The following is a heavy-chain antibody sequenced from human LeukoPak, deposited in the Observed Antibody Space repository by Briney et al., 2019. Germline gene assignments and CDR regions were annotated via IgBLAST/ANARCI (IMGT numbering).Heavy chain of an antibody. CDR3: ARGTVTMVDY. D-gene: IGHD3-10*01. CDR2: IYSGGST. V-gene: IGHV3-66*01. J-gene: IGHJ4*02. Sequence: PGGSLRLSGAASGFPVSSNYMSXXXQAPGRGLEWVSVIYSGGSTYYADSVKGRFTISRDNSKNTLFLQMNSLRAGDTAVYYCARGTVTMVDYWGQGTLVTVSS. CDR1: GFPVSSNY.